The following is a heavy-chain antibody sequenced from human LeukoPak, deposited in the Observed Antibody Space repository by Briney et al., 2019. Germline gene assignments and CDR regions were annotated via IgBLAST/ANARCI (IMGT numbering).Heavy chain of an antibody. CDR1: GGSISSGSCY. J-gene: IGHJ4*02. Sequence: SETLSLTCTVSGGSISSGSCYWSWIRQPAGKGLEWIGRIYTSGSTNYNPSLKSRVTISVDTSKNQFSLKLSSVTAADTAVYYCARVYDFWSGSYHFDYWGQGTLVTVSS. V-gene: IGHV4-61*02. CDR2: IYTSGST. D-gene: IGHD3-3*01. CDR3: ARVYDFWSGSYHFDY.